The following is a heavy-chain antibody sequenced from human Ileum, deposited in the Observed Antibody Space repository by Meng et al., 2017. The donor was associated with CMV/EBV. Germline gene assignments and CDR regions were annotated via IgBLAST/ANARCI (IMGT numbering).Heavy chain of an antibody. CDR3: ASGYFTSGDY. D-gene: IGHD2/OR15-2a*01. V-gene: IGHV3-7*01. CDR1: GFTFSTSW. J-gene: IGHJ4*02. CDR2: INHDGSEK. Sequence: GGSLRLSCAASGFTFSTSWMNWVRQASGKGLEWVANINHDGSEKYYVDSVKGRFTISRDNAKNSVYLQMNGLRAEDTGVYYCASGYFTSGDYWGQGTLVTVSS.